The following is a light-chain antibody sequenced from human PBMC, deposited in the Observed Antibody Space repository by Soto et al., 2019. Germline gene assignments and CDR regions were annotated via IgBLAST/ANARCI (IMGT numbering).Light chain of an antibody. J-gene: IGKJ1*01. Sequence: EIVLTQSPATLSLSPGERATLSCRASQSVSSYLAWYQQKPGQAPRLLIYDASNRATGIPARFSGSGSGTDFTLTISRLEPEDSAVYYCQQYGSSPTWTFGQGTKV. CDR1: QSVSSY. CDR2: DAS. CDR3: QQYGSSPTWT. V-gene: IGKV3-20*01.